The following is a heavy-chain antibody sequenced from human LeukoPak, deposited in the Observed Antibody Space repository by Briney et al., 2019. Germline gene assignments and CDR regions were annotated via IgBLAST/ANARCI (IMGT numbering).Heavy chain of an antibody. V-gene: IGHV4-34*01. D-gene: IGHD1-26*01. Sequence: SETLSLTCAVYGGSLSGYYWSWIRQPPGKGLEWIGEINHSGSTNYNPSLKSRVTISVDTSKNQFSLKLSSVTAADTAVYYCARLVGATGGYWGQGTLVTVSS. CDR1: GGSLSGYY. CDR3: ARLVGATGGY. J-gene: IGHJ4*02. CDR2: INHSGST.